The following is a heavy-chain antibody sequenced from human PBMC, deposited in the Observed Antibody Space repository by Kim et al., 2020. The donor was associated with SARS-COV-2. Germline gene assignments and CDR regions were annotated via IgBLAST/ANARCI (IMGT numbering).Heavy chain of an antibody. CDR2: IIPIFGTA. CDR3: ARDSGSPHGSGSYYNSKQYYYYYYGMDV. CDR1: GGTFSSYA. D-gene: IGHD3-10*01. J-gene: IGHJ6*02. Sequence: SVKVSCKASGGTFSSYAISWVRQAPGQGLEWMGGIIPIFGTANYAQKFQGRVTITADESTSTAYMELSSLRSEDTAVYYCARDSGSPHGSGSYYNSKQYYYYYYGMDVWGQGTTVTVSS. V-gene: IGHV1-69*13.